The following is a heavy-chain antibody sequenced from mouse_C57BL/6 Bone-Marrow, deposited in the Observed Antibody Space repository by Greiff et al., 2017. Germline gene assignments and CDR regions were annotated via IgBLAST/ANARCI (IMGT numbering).Heavy chain of an antibody. D-gene: IGHD2-12*01. CDR1: GYTFTSYW. CDR3: ASSCYDWYFDV. Sequence: QVQLQQPGAELVKPGASVKLSCKASGYTFTSYWMQWVKQRPGQGLEWLGEIDPSDSYTNYTQKFKGKATLTVDTSSSTADMQLSSRTSEDSAVDGCASSCYDWYFDVWGTGTTVTVSS. V-gene: IGHV1-50*01. J-gene: IGHJ1*03. CDR2: IDPSDSYT.